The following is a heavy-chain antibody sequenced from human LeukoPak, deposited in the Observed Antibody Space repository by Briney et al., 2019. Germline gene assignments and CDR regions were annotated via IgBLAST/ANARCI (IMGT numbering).Heavy chain of an antibody. J-gene: IGHJ4*02. Sequence: PGGFLRLSCAASGFDFSRYGMHWVRQAPGKGLECVAVVSHDGNEQYYRDSVKGRFTVSRGNFKSTLYLQMNNLRLEDTAVYYCVRDGGGGYNQIDYWGQGILVTVSS. V-gene: IGHV3-30*07. CDR1: GFDFSRYG. CDR3: VRDGGGGYNQIDY. D-gene: IGHD6-25*01. CDR2: VSHDGNEQ.